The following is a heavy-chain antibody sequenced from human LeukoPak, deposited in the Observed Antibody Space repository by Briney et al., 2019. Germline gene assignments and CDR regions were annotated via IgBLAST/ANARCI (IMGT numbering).Heavy chain of an antibody. J-gene: IGHJ4*02. V-gene: IGHV3-21*01. Sequence: PSGTLSLTCTVSGGSISSSYWSWIRQPAGKGLEWVSSIRGDSTETRHADSLMGRFTISRDNAKKSLYLQMNSLRAEDTAVYYCARGHFGVVLDYWGQGTLVTVSS. CDR2: IRGDSTET. CDR1: GGSISSSY. D-gene: IGHD3-3*01. CDR3: ARGHFGVVLDY.